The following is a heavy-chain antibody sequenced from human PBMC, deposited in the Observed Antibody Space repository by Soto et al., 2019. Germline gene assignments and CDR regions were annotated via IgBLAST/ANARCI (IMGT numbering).Heavy chain of an antibody. CDR2: ISGSSGST. D-gene: IGHD6-19*01. Sequence: EVQLLESGGGLVQPGGSLRLSCAASGFTFSSYAISWVRQAPGKGLEWVSTISGSSGSTYYADSVRGRFTISRDNSKNTLDLQMNGMSAEHTSVHYCETRGRRAVAFDYWGQGTLLSASS. CDR3: ETRGRRAVAFDY. J-gene: IGHJ4*02. CDR1: GFTFSSYA. V-gene: IGHV3-23*01.